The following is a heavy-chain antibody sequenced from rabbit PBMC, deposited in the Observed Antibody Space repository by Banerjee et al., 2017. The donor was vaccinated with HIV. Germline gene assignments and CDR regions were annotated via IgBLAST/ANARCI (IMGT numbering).Heavy chain of an antibody. V-gene: IGHV1S40*01. D-gene: IGHD5-1*01. CDR2: MYLGNGDT. CDR1: GFSFSSAW. Sequence: QSLEESGGDLVKPEGSLTLTCTASGFSFSSAWMCWVRQAPGKGLELIACMYLGNGDTYYASWAKGRFTISKFSSTTVTLQMTSLTAADTATYFCARDNIGGMDYFDFWGPGTLVTVS. CDR3: ARDNIGGMDYFDF. J-gene: IGHJ6*01.